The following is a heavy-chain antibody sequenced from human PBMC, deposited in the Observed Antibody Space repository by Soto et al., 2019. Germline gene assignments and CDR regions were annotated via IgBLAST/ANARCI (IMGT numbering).Heavy chain of an antibody. CDR2: MNPNSGNT. J-gene: IGHJ6*02. D-gene: IGHD6-13*01. CDR3: ARAWGSSWYYDYYGMDV. Sequence: QVQLVQSGAEVKKPGASVKVSCKASGYTFTSYDINWVRQATGQGLEWMGWMNPNSGNTGYAQKFQGRVTMTRNTSISTADMELSSLRSEDTAVYYCARAWGSSWYYDYYGMDVWGQGTTVTVSS. V-gene: IGHV1-8*01. CDR1: GYTFTSYD.